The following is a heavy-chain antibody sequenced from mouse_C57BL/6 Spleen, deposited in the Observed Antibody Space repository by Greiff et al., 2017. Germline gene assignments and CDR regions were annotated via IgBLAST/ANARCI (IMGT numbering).Heavy chain of an antibody. Sequence: EVMLVESGGGLVKPGGSLKLSCAASGFTFSSYAMSWVRQTPEKRLEWVATISDGGSYTYYPDNVKGRFTISRDNAKNNLYLQMSHLKSEDTAMYYCARDRGYSAWFAYWGQGTLVTVSA. CDR3: ARDRGYSAWFAY. D-gene: IGHD2-3*01. CDR2: ISDGGSYT. J-gene: IGHJ3*01. V-gene: IGHV5-4*01. CDR1: GFTFSSYA.